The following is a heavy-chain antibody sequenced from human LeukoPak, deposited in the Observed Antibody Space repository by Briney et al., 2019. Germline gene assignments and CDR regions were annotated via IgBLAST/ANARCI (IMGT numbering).Heavy chain of an antibody. V-gene: IGHV3-7*01. CDR3: TRGGVDY. CDR2: INQDGSER. D-gene: IGHD3-16*01. Sequence: PGGSLRLSCTPSRFSFSNYWMAWVRQAPGKGLEWVGNINQDGSERNYVDSVKGRFTISRDNAKNSLFLQMNSLRVEDTAVYYCTRGGVDYWGQGTLVTVSS. CDR1: RFSFSNYW. J-gene: IGHJ4*02.